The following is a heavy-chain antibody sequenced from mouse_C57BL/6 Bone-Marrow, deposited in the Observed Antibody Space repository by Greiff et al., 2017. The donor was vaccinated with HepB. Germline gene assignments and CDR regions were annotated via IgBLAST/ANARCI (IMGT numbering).Heavy chain of an antibody. D-gene: IGHD2-2*01. CDR3: ARQTPYGYDGDYYAMDY. CDR1: GFTFSSYT. J-gene: IGHJ4*01. CDR2: ISGGGGNT. Sequence: EVHLVESGGGLVKPGGSLKLSCAASGFTFSSYTMSWVRQTPEKRLEWVATISGGGGNTYYPDSVKGRFTISRDNAKNTLYLQMSSLRSEDTALYYCARQTPYGYDGDYYAMDYWGQGTSVTVSS. V-gene: IGHV5-9*01.